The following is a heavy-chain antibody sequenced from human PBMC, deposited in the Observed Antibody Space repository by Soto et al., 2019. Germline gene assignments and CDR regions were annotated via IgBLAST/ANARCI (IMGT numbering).Heavy chain of an antibody. J-gene: IGHJ4*02. CDR2: IWYDGSNK. CDR1: GFIFNEYG. V-gene: IGHV3-33*01. Sequence: GGSLRLSCAASGFIFNEYGMHWVRQAPGKGLEWVAVIWYDGSNKYYADSVKGRFTFSRDNSKNTMSLQMNSLRAEDTAVYYCARWGCSGSNCNLNQRSFDLWGQGTLVTVSS. D-gene: IGHD2-15*01. CDR3: ARWGCSGSNCNLNQRSFDL.